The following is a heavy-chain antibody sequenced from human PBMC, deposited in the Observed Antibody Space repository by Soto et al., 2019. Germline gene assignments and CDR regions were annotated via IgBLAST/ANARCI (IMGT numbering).Heavy chain of an antibody. V-gene: IGHV4-59*08. CDR3: ARLSNWNDPPH. D-gene: IGHD1-20*01. CDR1: GGSISPYY. CDR2: IYYSGST. J-gene: IGHJ4*02. Sequence: SETLSLTCTVSGGSISPYYWSWIRLPPGKGLEWIGYIYYSGSTNYNPSLRSRVTISVDRSKNQFSLKLSSVTAADTAVYYCARLSNWNDPPHWGQGTLVTVSS.